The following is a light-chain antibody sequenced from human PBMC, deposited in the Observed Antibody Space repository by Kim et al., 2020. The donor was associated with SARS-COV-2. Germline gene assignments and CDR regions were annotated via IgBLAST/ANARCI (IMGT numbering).Light chain of an antibody. CDR3: SSYTSSSTLI. V-gene: IGLV2-14*03. CDR1: SSDVGGYIF. Sequence: QSALTQPASVSGSPGQSIAISCTGTSSDVGGYIFVSWYQQQPDKAPKLMIYDVSARPSGVSNRFSGSKSGNTAFLTISGLQAEDEADYYCSSYTSSSTLIFGGGTKVTVL. J-gene: IGLJ6*01. CDR2: DVS.